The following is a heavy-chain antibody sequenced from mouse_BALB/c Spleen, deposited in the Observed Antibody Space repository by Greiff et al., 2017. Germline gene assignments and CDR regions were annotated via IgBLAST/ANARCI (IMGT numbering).Heavy chain of an antibody. D-gene: IGHD2-14*01. V-gene: IGHV2-9*02. CDR3: ARDHYRYDVWAMDY. Sequence: VQRVESGPGLVAPSQSLSITCTVSGFSLTSYGVHWVRQPPGKGLEWLGVIWAGGSTNYNSALMSRLSISKDNSKSQVFLKMNSLQTDDTAMYYCARDHYRYDVWAMDYWGQGTSVTVSS. CDR2: IWAGGST. J-gene: IGHJ4*01. CDR1: GFSLTSYG.